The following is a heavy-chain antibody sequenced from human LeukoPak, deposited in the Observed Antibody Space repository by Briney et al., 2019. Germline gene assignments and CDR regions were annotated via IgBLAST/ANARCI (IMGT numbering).Heavy chain of an antibody. V-gene: IGHV4-39*02. Sequence: SETLSLTCTVSGGSISSSSYYWGWIRQPPGKGLEWIGSIYYSGSTYYNPSLESRVTISVDTSKNQFSLKVTSVTAADTAVYYCARGVVAAAGGYFDLWGQGTLVTVSS. J-gene: IGHJ4*02. D-gene: IGHD2-15*01. CDR1: GGSISSSSYY. CDR2: IYYSGST. CDR3: ARGVVAAAGGYFDL.